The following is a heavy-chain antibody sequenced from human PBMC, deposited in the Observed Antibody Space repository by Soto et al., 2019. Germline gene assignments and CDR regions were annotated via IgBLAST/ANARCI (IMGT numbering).Heavy chain of an antibody. D-gene: IGHD3-3*01. CDR2: FYSSGSI. Sequence: PSETLSLTCFVSGYSITAGGYYWSWIRHHPGKGLEWIGSFYSSGSIIYNPSLRSRVSISGDTSSNQFSMRLTSVTAADTARYYCARMFWSGSGWVPPWGQGTLVTVSS. J-gene: IGHJ5*02. CDR1: GYSITAGGYY. V-gene: IGHV4-31*03. CDR3: ARMFWSGSGWVPP.